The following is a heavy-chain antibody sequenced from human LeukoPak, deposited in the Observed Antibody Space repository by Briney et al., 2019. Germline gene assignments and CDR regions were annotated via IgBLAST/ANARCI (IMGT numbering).Heavy chain of an antibody. D-gene: IGHD2-2*01. J-gene: IGHJ5*02. CDR1: GFTFSTYA. CDR2: IGGSGGVT. CDR3: AKDGRGGDCTSASCTNWFGP. Sequence: PGGSLRLSCAASGFTFSTYALTWVRQAPGKGLEWVSTIGGSGGVTYYADSVKGRFTISRDNSKNTLYLQMNSLRAEDTAGYYCAKDGRGGDCTSASCTNWFGPWGQGTLVTVSS. V-gene: IGHV3-23*01.